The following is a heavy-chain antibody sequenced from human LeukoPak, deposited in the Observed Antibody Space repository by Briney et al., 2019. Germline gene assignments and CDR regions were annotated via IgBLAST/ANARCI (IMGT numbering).Heavy chain of an antibody. CDR2: INHSGST. Sequence: SETLSLTCAVYGGSFSGYYWSWIRQPPGKGLEWIGEINHSGSTNYNPSLKSRVTISVDTSKNQFSLKLSSVTAADTAVYYCARGYCSSTSCYRRRPYYYYYCMDVWGKGTTVTVSS. D-gene: IGHD2-2*01. V-gene: IGHV4-34*01. J-gene: IGHJ6*03. CDR1: GGSFSGYY. CDR3: ARGYCSSTSCYRRRPYYYYYCMDV.